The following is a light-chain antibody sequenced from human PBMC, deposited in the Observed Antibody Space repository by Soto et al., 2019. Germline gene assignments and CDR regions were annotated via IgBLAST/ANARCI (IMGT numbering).Light chain of an antibody. CDR2: DAS. J-gene: IGKJ4*01. V-gene: IGKV3-20*01. Sequence: ENVLTQSPGTLSLSPGERATLSCRASQSVSSSNLAWYQHKPGQGPRLLIYDASSRANGVPDRFSGSGSETYFTLTISRLEPEDSAAYYCQQYGSLVTFGGGTKVEIK. CDR1: QSVSSSN. CDR3: QQYGSLVT.